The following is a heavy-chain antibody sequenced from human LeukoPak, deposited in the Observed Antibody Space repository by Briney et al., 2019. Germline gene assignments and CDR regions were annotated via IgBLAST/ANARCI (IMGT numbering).Heavy chain of an antibody. CDR2: INHSGYT. CDR1: GVPFRNYY. Sequence: PSETLSLTCAVSGVPFRNYYWSWVRQSPRQGLEWIGEINHSGYTNYNPSLKSRVTMSIDTSKNRFSLRLTSVTAADTGVYYCTRAVAGHPDWGQGTLVTVSS. V-gene: IGHV4-34*01. J-gene: IGHJ4*02. D-gene: IGHD5-12*01. CDR3: TRAVAGHPD.